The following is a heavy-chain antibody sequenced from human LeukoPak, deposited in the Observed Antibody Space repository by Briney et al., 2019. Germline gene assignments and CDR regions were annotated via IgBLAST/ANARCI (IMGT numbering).Heavy chain of an antibody. CDR3: AREDYDSSGCYYYFDY. Sequence: ASVKVSCKASGYTFTSYYMHWVRQAPGQGLEWMGIINPSGGSTSYAQKFQGRVTMTRDTSTSTVYMELSSLRSEDTAVYYCAREDYDSSGCYYYFDYWGQGTLVTVSS. V-gene: IGHV1-46*01. J-gene: IGHJ4*02. CDR1: GYTFTSYY. D-gene: IGHD3-22*01. CDR2: INPSGGST.